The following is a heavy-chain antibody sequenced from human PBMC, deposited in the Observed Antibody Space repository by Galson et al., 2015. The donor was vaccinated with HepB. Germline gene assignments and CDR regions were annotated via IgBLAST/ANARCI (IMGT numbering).Heavy chain of an antibody. J-gene: IGHJ5*02. Sequence: SLRLSCAASGFTFSTYWMSWVRQAPGKGLEWVANIKGDGDERYYLDSVKGRFTISRDNAKNLLTLQMNSLKAEDTAFYYCARSPHSTPYNWFGPWGQGTLVPVSS. CDR2: IKGDGDER. CDR1: GFTFSTYW. CDR3: ARSPHSTPYNWFGP. V-gene: IGHV3-7*01. D-gene: IGHD2-21*01.